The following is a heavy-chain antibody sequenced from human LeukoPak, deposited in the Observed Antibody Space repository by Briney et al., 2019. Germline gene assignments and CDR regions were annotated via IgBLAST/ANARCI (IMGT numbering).Heavy chain of an antibody. CDR3: AKGYYYDSSGSGH. D-gene: IGHD3-22*01. CDR1: GFTSRSYG. Sequence: GGSLRLSXAASGFTSRSYGMHWVRQAPGKGLEWVAFIRYDGSNKYYADSVKGRFTISRDNSKNTLYLQMNSLRAEDTAVHYCAKGYYYDSSGSGHWGQGTLVTVSS. V-gene: IGHV3-30*02. J-gene: IGHJ4*02. CDR2: IRYDGSNK.